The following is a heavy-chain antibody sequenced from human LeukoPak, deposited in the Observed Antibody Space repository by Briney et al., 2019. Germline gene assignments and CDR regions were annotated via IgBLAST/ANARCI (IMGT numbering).Heavy chain of an antibody. D-gene: IGHD4-17*01. CDR1: GYSISSGYY. CDR2: IYHSGST. J-gene: IGHJ6*02. V-gene: IGHV4-38-2*02. CDR3: AREVYGDYAVGGSFMDV. Sequence: SETLSFTCTVSGYSISSGYYWGWIRQPPGKGLEWIGSIYHSGSTYYNPSLKSRVTISVDTSKNQFSLKLSSVTAADTAVYYCAREVYGDYAVGGSFMDVWGQGTTVTVSS.